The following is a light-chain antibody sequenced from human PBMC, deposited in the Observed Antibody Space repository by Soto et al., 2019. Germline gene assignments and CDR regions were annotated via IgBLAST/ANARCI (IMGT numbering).Light chain of an antibody. CDR1: QGISSY. CDR3: QQYYSYPWT. J-gene: IGKJ1*01. CDR2: AAS. Sequence: AIRMTQSPSSLSASTGDRVTITCRASQGISSYLAWYQQKPGKAPKLLIYAASTLQSGVPSRFSGSGSGTDFTLTISCLQSEDVATYYCQQYYSYPWTFGQGTKVDIK. V-gene: IGKV1-8*01.